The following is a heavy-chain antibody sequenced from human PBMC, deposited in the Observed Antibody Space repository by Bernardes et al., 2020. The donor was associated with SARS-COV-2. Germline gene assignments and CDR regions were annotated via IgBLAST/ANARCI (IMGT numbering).Heavy chain of an antibody. CDR1: GDSVSTNSAA. Sequence: SQTLSLTCAISGDSVSTNSAAWNWIRQSPSRGLEWLGRTCYRRSKWRYDYAESVKSRISINPDTSKNQFSLQLKSVTPEDTAVYYCARDGELVPAAWGSWFDPWGKGTLVTVSS. CDR3: ARDGELVPAAWGSWFDP. CDR2: TCYRRSKWRY. J-gene: IGHJ5*01. V-gene: IGHV6-1*01. D-gene: IGHD2-2*01.